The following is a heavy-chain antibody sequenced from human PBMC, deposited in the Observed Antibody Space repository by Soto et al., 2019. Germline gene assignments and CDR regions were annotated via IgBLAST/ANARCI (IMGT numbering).Heavy chain of an antibody. CDR1: GCTFSSYA. V-gene: IGHV1-69*13. Sequence: SVKVSCKASGCTFSSYAISWVRQARGQGLEWMGGIIPIFGTANYAQKFQGRVTITADESTSTAYMELSSLRSEDTAVYYCATRYDFWSGYYTHTYYYYGMDVWGQGTTVTVSS. J-gene: IGHJ6*02. D-gene: IGHD3-3*01. CDR3: ATRYDFWSGYYTHTYYYYGMDV. CDR2: IIPIFGTA.